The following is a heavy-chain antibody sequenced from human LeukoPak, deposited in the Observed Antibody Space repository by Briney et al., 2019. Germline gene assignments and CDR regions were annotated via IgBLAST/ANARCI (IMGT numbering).Heavy chain of an antibody. Sequence: PSETLSLTCTVSGGSISSSSYYWGWIRQPPGKGLEWIGGIYYSGSTYYNPSLKSRVTISVDTSKNQFSLKLSSVTAADTAVYYCARVAVAGTWFDYWGQGTLATVSS. CDR1: GGSISSSSYY. V-gene: IGHV4-39*01. CDR2: IYYSGST. D-gene: IGHD6-19*01. CDR3: ARVAVAGTWFDY. J-gene: IGHJ4*02.